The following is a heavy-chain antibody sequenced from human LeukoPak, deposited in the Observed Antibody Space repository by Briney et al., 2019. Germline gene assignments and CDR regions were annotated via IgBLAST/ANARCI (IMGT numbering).Heavy chain of an antibody. CDR3: ARLSAARSFDY. D-gene: IGHD6-6*01. V-gene: IGHV5-51*01. J-gene: IGHJ4*02. Sequence: GESLKISCRGSGYSFTNSWIGWVRQMPGKGLEWMGIIYPGDSDTRYSPSFQGQVTISADKSISTAYLQWSSLKASDTAMYYCARLSAARSFDYWGQGTLVTVSS. CDR2: IYPGDSDT. CDR1: GYSFTNSW.